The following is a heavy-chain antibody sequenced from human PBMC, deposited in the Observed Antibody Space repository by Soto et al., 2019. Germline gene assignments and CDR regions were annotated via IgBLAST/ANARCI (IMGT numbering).Heavy chain of an antibody. CDR3: ARAVGFFGVVHFDS. Sequence: QVQLQESGPGLVKPSQTLSLTCTVSGGSISSGGYYWSWIRQHLGKGLEWIGYIYYSGSTYYNPSLKSRLALSVDTSKNQLSLTLSSVAGSDTAVYFCARAVGFFGVVHFDSWGQGTLVTVSS. V-gene: IGHV4-31*03. D-gene: IGHD3-3*01. CDR2: IYYSGST. J-gene: IGHJ4*02. CDR1: GGSISSGGYY.